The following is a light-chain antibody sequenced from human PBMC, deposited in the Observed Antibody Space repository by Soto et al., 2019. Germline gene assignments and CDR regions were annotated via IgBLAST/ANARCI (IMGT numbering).Light chain of an antibody. CDR1: SSDVGSYNL. CDR2: EGS. J-gene: IGLJ2*01. CDR3: CSYVFNSVQVA. V-gene: IGLV2-23*01. Sequence: QSALTQPASVSGSPGQSITISCTGISSDVGSYNLVSWYQQHPGKAPKLLIYEGSKRPSGVSIRFSGSKSGNTASLTITGLQAEDEADYYCCSYVFNSVQVAFGGGTKLTVL.